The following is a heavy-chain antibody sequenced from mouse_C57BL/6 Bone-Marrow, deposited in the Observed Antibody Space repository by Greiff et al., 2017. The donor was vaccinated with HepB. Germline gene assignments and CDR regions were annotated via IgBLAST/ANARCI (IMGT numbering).Heavy chain of an antibody. D-gene: IGHD1-1*01. CDR1: GYTFTSYG. Sequence: VQVVESGAELARPGASVKLSCKASGYTFTSYGISWVKQRTGQGLEWIGEIYPRSGNTYYNEKFKGKATLTADKSSSTAYMELRILTSEDSAVYFCARRNYYGSSRYYFDYWGQGTTLTVSS. CDR3: ARRNYYGSSRYYFDY. CDR2: IYPRSGNT. J-gene: IGHJ2*01. V-gene: IGHV1-81*01.